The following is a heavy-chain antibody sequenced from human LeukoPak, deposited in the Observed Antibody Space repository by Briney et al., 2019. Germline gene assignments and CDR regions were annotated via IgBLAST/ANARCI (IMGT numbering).Heavy chain of an antibody. CDR2: IYYSGST. Sequence: SETLSLTCTVSGGSISSYYWSWIRQPPGKGLEWIGYIYYSGSTNYNPSLKSRVTMSVDTSMNQFSLRMSSVTAADTAVYYCARHGSTSSDDYFQHWGQGTLVTVSS. J-gene: IGHJ1*01. CDR3: ARHGSTSSDDYFQH. CDR1: GGSISSYY. V-gene: IGHV4-59*08. D-gene: IGHD2/OR15-2a*01.